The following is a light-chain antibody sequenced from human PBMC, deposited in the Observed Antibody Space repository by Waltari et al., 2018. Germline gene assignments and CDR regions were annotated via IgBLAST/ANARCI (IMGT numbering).Light chain of an antibody. Sequence: SYELTQPSSVSVSPGQTARITCSGDVLAKRYTRWFQQKPGQAPVLAIYKDSERPPGIPERFSGSSSGTRVTLTISGAQVEDEADYYCYSVDDNKRVFGGGTKLTVL. CDR2: KDS. CDR3: YSVDDNKRV. J-gene: IGLJ2*01. CDR1: VLAKRY. V-gene: IGLV3-27*01.